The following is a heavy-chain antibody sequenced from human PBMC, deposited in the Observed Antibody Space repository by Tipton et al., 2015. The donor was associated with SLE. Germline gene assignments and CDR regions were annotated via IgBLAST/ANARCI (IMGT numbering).Heavy chain of an antibody. Sequence: SLRLSCAASGFTFSNSGMHRVRQAPGKGLEWVAVMWFDEDNKYYTDFVKGRFTISRDNSKNTLFLQINSLRAEDTAIYYCARDNWGPLDYWGQGTLVTVSS. CDR3: ARDNWGPLDY. D-gene: IGHD7-27*01. CDR2: MWFDEDNK. CDR1: GFTFSNSG. V-gene: IGHV3-33*01. J-gene: IGHJ4*02.